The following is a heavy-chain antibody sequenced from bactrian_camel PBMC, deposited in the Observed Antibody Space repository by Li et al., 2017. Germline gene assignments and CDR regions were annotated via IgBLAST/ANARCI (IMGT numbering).Heavy chain of an antibody. J-gene: IGHJ4*01. CDR3: AAAPTRSIWDGPSLVESEYNY. CDR1: GYTYYTYR. D-gene: IGHD3*01. V-gene: IGHV3S56*01. CDR2: INHAGGT. Sequence: HVQLVESGGGSVQAGGSLRLSCATSGYTYYTYRVGWFRQAPGKEREGVASINHAGGTLYAESVKGRFTISQDNAKNTVYLRMSSLKPEDTAMYYCAAAPTRSIWDGPSLVESEYNYWGQGTQVTVS.